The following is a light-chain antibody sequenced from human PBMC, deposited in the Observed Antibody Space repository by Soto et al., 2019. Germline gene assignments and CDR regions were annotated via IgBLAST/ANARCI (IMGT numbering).Light chain of an antibody. CDR2: DAS. CDR1: QTVRHNY. V-gene: IGKV3D-20*02. Sequence: EFVLPQSPGTLSLSPGESATLSGRASQTVRHNYLAWYQQKPGQAPRLLIYDASSRATGIPDRFSGGGSETDFTLTISSLEPEDFAVYYCQHRMNWPLTFGQGTRLEIK. J-gene: IGKJ5*01. CDR3: QHRMNWPLT.